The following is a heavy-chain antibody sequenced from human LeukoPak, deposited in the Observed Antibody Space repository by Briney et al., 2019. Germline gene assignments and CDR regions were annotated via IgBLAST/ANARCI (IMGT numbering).Heavy chain of an antibody. D-gene: IGHD6-19*01. Sequence: GGSLRLSCADSGFTFRNYSMSWVRQAPGTGLEWMANIKQDGSDRNYVTSVRGRFTISRDNAESSLFLQMNSLRAEDTAVYYCVRNLAVAGTCFDSWGQGTLVTVSS. V-gene: IGHV3-7*03. CDR1: GFTFRNYS. J-gene: IGHJ4*02. CDR2: IKQDGSDR. CDR3: VRNLAVAGTCFDS.